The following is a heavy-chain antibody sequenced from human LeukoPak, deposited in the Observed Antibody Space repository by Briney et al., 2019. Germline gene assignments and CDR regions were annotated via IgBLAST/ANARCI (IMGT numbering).Heavy chain of an antibody. J-gene: IGHJ6*02. V-gene: IGHV1-2*02. CDR3: SRDRPSMVRGVPDV. Sequence: ASVKVSCKASGYPFTAYYMHWVRQAPGRGLEWMGWINPNSGGTNYAQKFQGRVTLTRDTTISTAYMELSRLISDDTAVYFCSRDRPSMVRGVPDVWGQGTTVTVSS. D-gene: IGHD3-10*01. CDR2: INPNSGGT. CDR1: GYPFTAYY.